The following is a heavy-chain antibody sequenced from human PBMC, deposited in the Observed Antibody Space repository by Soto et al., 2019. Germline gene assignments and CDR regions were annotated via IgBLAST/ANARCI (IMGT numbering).Heavy chain of an antibody. D-gene: IGHD6-19*01. V-gene: IGHV1-3*05. CDR1: GYTFASYA. J-gene: IGHJ5*02. CDR2: INAGNGNT. CDR3: ANARASRGIAVANWFGP. Sequence: QVQLVQSGAEEKKPGASVKVSCKASGYTFASYAMHWVRQAPGQRLEWMGWINAGNGNTKYSQKFQGRVTITRDTSASTAYMELSSLGSEDTAVYYCANARASRGIAVANWFGPWGRGTLVTVSS.